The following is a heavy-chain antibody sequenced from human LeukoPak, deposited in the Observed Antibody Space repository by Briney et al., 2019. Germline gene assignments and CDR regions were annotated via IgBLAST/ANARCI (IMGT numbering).Heavy chain of an antibody. CDR3: ASERTPSDTAMVTGYFDY. J-gene: IGHJ4*02. CDR1: GGSISSGSYY. CDR2: IYTSGST. D-gene: IGHD5-18*01. V-gene: IGHV4-61*02. Sequence: SETLSLTCTVSGGSISSGSYYWSWIRQPAGKGLEWIGRIYTSGSTNYNPSLKSRVTISVDTSKNQFSLKLSSVTAADTAVYYCASERTPSDTAMVTGYFDYWGQGTLVTVSS.